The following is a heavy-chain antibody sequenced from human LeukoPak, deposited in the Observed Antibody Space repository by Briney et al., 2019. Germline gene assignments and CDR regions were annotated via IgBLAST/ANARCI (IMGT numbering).Heavy chain of an antibody. V-gene: IGHV3-66*01. CDR3: ARDRTYTGYSSGWKVTGSWYYYYYGMDV. CDR1: GFTVSSNY. Sequence: GGSLRLSCAASGFTVSSNYMSWVRQAPGKGLEWVSVIYSGGSTYYADSVKGRFTISRDNSKNTLYLQMNSLRAEDTAVYYCARDRTYTGYSSGWKVTGSWYYYYYGMDVWGQGTTVTVSS. CDR2: IYSGGST. D-gene: IGHD6-19*01. J-gene: IGHJ6*02.